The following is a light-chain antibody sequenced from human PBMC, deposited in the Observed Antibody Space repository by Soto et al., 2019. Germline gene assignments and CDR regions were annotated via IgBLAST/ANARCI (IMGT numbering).Light chain of an antibody. V-gene: IGLV1-44*01. CDR1: SSRIGSNS. CDR3: AAWDDSLNVYV. CDR2: TNN. Sequence: QSVLTQPPSASGTPGQRVTISCSGSSSRIGSNSVNWYQQLPRTAPKVLIYTNNQRPSGVPDRFSGSKSGTSASLAISGLQSEDEADYYCAAWDDSLNVYVFGTGTKVTVL. J-gene: IGLJ1*01.